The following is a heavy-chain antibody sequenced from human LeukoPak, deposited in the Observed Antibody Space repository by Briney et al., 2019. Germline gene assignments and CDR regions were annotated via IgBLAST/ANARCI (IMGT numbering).Heavy chain of an antibody. CDR3: ARDSSLSTGGYNY. CDR2: IYYSGST. D-gene: IGHD2/OR15-2a*01. V-gene: IGHV4-39*07. J-gene: IGHJ4*02. Sequence: SETLSLTCTVSGDSISSSSYYWGWIRQPPGKGLEWIGSIYYSGSTYYNPSLKSRVTISVDTSKNQFSLKLSSVTAADTAVYYCARDSSLSTGGYNYWGQGTLVTVSS. CDR1: GDSISSSSYY.